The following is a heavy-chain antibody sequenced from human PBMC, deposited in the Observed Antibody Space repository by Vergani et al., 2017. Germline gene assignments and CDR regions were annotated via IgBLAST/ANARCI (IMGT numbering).Heavy chain of an antibody. J-gene: IGHJ6*02. D-gene: IGHD2-2*01. V-gene: IGHV3-30*18. CDR2: ISYDGSNK. CDR3: AKDECSSTSCPPIFYYYYGMDV. Sequence: QVQLVESGGGVVQPGRSLRLSCAASGFTFSSYGMHWVRQAPGKGLEWVAVISYDGSNKYYADSVKGRFTISRDNSKNTLYLQMNSLRAEDTAVYYCAKDECSSTSCPPIFYYYYGMDVWGQGTTVTVSS. CDR1: GFTFSSYG.